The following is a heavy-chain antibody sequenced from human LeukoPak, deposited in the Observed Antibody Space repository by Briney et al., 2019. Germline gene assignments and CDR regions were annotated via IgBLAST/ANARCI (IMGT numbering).Heavy chain of an antibody. CDR1: GFSFSSYA. Sequence: GGSLRLSCAASGFSFSSYAMSWVRQAPGKGLEWVSVISGSGGSTYYADSVKGRFTISRDNSKNTLYLQMNSLRAEDTAVYYFARESDDDGDYVPAYYYYYMDVWGKGTTVTVSS. V-gene: IGHV3-23*01. CDR3: ARESDDDGDYVPAYYYYYMDV. D-gene: IGHD4-17*01. CDR2: ISGSGGST. J-gene: IGHJ6*03.